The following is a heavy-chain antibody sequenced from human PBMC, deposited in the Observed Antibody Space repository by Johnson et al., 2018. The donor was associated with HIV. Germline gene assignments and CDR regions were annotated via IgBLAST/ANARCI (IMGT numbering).Heavy chain of an antibody. CDR1: GFTVSSNY. CDR3: AREGSGGWLDAFDI. Sequence: VQLVESGGGLVQPGGSLRLSCAASGFTVSSNYMSWVRQAPGKGLEWVSVIYSGGSTYYADSVKGRFTISRDNSKNTLYLQMNSLRAEDTAVYYCAREGSGGWLDAFDIWGQGTMVTVSS. J-gene: IGHJ3*02. V-gene: IGHV3-66*02. D-gene: IGHD1-26*01. CDR2: IYSGGST.